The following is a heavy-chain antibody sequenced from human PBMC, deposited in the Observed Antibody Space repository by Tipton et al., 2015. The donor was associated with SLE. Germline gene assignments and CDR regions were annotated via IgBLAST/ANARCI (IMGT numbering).Heavy chain of an antibody. D-gene: IGHD2-8*02. CDR1: GFTFGDYA. Sequence: SLRLSCTASGFTFGDYAMSWVRQAPGKGLEWIAFIRSKAYGGATEYAASVRGRFTISRHDSKSIAYLQINSLKAEDTAVYYCTRAERTYMVLPGAFDYWGPGTLVTASS. CDR3: TRAERTYMVLPGAFDY. V-gene: IGHV3-49*04. J-gene: IGHJ4*02. CDR2: IRSKAYGGAT.